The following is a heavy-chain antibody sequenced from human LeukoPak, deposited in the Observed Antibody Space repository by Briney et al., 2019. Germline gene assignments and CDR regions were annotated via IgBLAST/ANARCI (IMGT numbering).Heavy chain of an antibody. CDR3: ARDLGYCSGGSCYGRYWYFDL. J-gene: IGHJ2*01. CDR1: GYSISSGYY. D-gene: IGHD2-15*01. CDR2: IYHSGST. Sequence: PSETLSLTCTVSGYSISSGYYWGWIRQPPGKGLEWIGSIYHSGSTYYNPSLKSRVTIAVDTSKNQFSLKLSSVTAADTAVYYCARDLGYCSGGSCYGRYWYFDLWGRGTLVTVSS. V-gene: IGHV4-38-2*02.